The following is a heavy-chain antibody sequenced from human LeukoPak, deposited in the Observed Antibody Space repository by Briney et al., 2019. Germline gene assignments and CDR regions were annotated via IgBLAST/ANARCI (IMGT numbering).Heavy chain of an antibody. V-gene: IGHV1-2*02. CDR3: ARDLSYSIAVAGTVSFLDY. J-gene: IGHJ4*02. Sequence: ASVKVSRKASGYTFTGYYMHWVRQAPGQGLEWMGWINPNSGGTNYAQKFQGRVTMTRDTSISTAYMELSRLRSDDTAVYYCARDLSYSIAVAGTVSFLDYWGQGTLVTVSS. CDR2: INPNSGGT. CDR1: GYTFTGYY. D-gene: IGHD6-19*01.